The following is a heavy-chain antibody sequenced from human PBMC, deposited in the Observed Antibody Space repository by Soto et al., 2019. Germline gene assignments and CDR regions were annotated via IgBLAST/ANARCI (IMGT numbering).Heavy chain of an antibody. Sequence: EVQLLESGGGLVQPGGSLRLSCVASGFTFSSYAMSWVRQAPGEGLEWVSGITGRGGSTYYADSVKGRFTISRDNSKNTLYLQMNTLRAEDTAVYYCATLPAGAGYYTHDSWGQGTLVTVSS. J-gene: IGHJ4*02. CDR3: ATLPAGAGYYTHDS. CDR2: ITGRGGST. D-gene: IGHD3-3*01. V-gene: IGHV3-23*01. CDR1: GFTFSSYA.